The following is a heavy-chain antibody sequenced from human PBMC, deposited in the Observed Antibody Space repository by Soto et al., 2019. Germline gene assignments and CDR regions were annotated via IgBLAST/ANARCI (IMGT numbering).Heavy chain of an antibody. Sequence: PGGSLRLSCAASGFTFSSYSMNWVRQAPGKGLEWVSYISSSSSTIYYADSVKGRFTISRDNAKNSPYLQMNSLRAEDTAVYYCARDDLGRELHYFDYWGQGTLVTVSS. CDR1: GFTFSSYS. V-gene: IGHV3-48*01. J-gene: IGHJ4*02. D-gene: IGHD1-26*01. CDR3: ARDDLGRELHYFDY. CDR2: ISSSSSTI.